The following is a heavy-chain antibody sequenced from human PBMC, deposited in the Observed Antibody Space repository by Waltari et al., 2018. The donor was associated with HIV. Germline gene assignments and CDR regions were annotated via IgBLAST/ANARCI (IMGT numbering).Heavy chain of an antibody. CDR2: INSDGTSR. CDR3: VRVEYVGWASDYHYGMDV. CDR1: RFTFTNYR. J-gene: IGHJ6*02. V-gene: IGHV3-74*03. D-gene: IGHD2-8*01. Sequence: VQLLESGGALVKPGGSLSLSCAASRFTFTNYRMPWVRQAPGKGLVWVARINSDGTSRAYGASMKGRFTISRDNGNNTLDLQMRRLRVEDTAVYYCVRVEYVGWASDYHYGMDVWGQGTTVIVSS.